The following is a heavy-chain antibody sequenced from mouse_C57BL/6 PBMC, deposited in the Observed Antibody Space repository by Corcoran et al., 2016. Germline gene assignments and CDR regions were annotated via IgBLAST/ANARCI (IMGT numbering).Heavy chain of an antibody. CDR1: GYTFTDYY. J-gene: IGHJ4*01. V-gene: IGHV1-75*01. D-gene: IGHD3-2*02. CDR3: ARSELRLPHYYAMDY. CDR2: IFPGSGST. Sequence: QVQLQQSGPELVKPGASVKISCKASGYTFTDYYINWVKQRPGQGLEWIGWIFPGSGSTYYNEKFKGKATLTVDKSSSTAYMLLSSLTSEDSAVYFCARSELRLPHYYAMDYWGQGTSVTVSS.